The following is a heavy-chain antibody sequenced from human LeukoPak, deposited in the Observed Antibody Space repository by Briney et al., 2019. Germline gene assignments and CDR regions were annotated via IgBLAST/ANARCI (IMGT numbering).Heavy chain of an antibody. CDR1: GYTFISYG. D-gene: IGHD3-16*02. CDR3: ARQNYVWGSYRPDDAFDI. V-gene: IGHV1-18*01. J-gene: IGHJ3*02. Sequence: ASVNVSCKASGYTFISYGISWVRQAPGQGLEWMGWISAYKGNTKYAQKFQGRITMITDTSTSTAYMELRSLRSDDTAVYYCARQNYVWGSYRPDDAFDIWSQGTMVTVSS. CDR2: ISAYKGNT.